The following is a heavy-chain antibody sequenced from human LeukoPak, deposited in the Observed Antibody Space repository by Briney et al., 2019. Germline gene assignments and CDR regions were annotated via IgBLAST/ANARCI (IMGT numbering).Heavy chain of an antibody. J-gene: IGHJ4*02. D-gene: IGHD6-19*01. CDR3: ATKQWLAPPPDS. Sequence: GGPLRLSCAASGFTFSKYWMLWVRQAPGKGLESVSRINTDGTVTTYADSVKGRFTVSRDNAHNTMFLQMNSVRDEDTAVYYCATKQWLAPPPDSWGQGTPVTVSS. CDR2: INTDGTVT. V-gene: IGHV3-74*01. CDR1: GFTFSKYW.